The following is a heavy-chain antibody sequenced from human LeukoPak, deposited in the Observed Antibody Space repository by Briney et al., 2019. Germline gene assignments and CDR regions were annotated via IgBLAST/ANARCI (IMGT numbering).Heavy chain of an antibody. CDR3: ARQSGDGTIDY. CDR1: GGSFSGYY. CDR2: INHSGST. J-gene: IGHJ4*02. V-gene: IGHV4-34*01. D-gene: IGHD5-24*01. Sequence: SETLSLTCAVYGGSFSGYYWSWIRQPPGKGLEWIGEINHSGSTNYNPSLKSGVTISVDTSKNQFSLKLSSVTAADTAVYYCARQSGDGTIDYWGQGTLVTVSS.